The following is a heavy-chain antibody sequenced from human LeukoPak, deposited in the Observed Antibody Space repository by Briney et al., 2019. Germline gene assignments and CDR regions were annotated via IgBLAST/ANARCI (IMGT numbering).Heavy chain of an antibody. Sequence: PSETLSLTCTVSGGSISSYYWSWIRQPAGKGLEWIGHIYTSGSTNYNPSLKSRVTMSVDTSKNQFSLKLSSVTAADTAVYYCAREGDDYYDSSDYADYWGQGTLVTVSS. J-gene: IGHJ4*02. CDR2: IYTSGST. V-gene: IGHV4-4*07. CDR1: GGSISSYY. D-gene: IGHD3-22*01. CDR3: AREGDDYYDSSDYADY.